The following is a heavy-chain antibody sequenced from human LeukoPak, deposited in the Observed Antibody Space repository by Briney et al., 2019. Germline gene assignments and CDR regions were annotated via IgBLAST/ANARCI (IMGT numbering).Heavy chain of an antibody. CDR3: AHTGSGQWLVYFDY. CDR1: GFSLSTIGVG. Sequence: SGPTLVKPTQTLTLTCTFSGFSLSTIGVGVGWIRQPPGKALEWLALIYWNDDKRYSPSLKSRLTITKDTSKNQVVLTMTNMDPVDTATYYCAHTGSGQWLVYFDYWGQGTLVTVSS. J-gene: IGHJ4*02. D-gene: IGHD6-19*01. V-gene: IGHV2-5*01. CDR2: IYWNDDK.